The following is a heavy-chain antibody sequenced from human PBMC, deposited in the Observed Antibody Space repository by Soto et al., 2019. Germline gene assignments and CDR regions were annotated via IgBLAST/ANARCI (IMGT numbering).Heavy chain of an antibody. CDR3: ATALGCRSTSCTLDY. J-gene: IGHJ4*02. CDR1: GGTFGSYA. Sequence: QVQLVQSGAEVKKPGSSVKVSCKASGGTFGSYAFSWVRQAPGPGLEWMGGIIPVSGAAHYAQKFQGRVTITADESTSTAYMELSSLSSQDTAVYYCATALGCRSTSCTLDYWGQGNRVIVSS. CDR2: IIPVSGAA. V-gene: IGHV1-69*01. D-gene: IGHD2-2*01.